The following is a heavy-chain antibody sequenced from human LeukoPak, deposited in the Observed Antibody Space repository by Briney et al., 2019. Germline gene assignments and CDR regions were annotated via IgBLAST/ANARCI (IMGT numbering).Heavy chain of an antibody. D-gene: IGHD5-24*01. CDR2: ISAYNGNT. CDR1: GYTFTSYG. Sequence: GASLKVSCKASGYTFTSYGISWLRKAPGQGLEGMGWISAYNGNTNYAQKLQGRVTMTTDTATSTAYMELRSLRSDDTAVYYCARAGMRDPGFIDYWGQGTLVTVSS. V-gene: IGHV1-18*01. CDR3: ARAGMRDPGFIDY. J-gene: IGHJ4*02.